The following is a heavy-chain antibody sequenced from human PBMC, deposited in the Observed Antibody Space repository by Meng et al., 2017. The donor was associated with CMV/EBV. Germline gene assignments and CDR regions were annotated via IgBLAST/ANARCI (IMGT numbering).Heavy chain of an antibody. V-gene: IGHV3-9*01. CDR1: GFTFSSYG. CDR3: ARDRVPAATNLRSDAFDI. D-gene: IGHD2-2*01. J-gene: IGHJ3*02. CDR2: ITWNNQTV. Sequence: SLKISCAASGFTFSSYGMHWVRQTPGKGLEWVSGITWNNQTVGYADSVKGRFTISRDHAQNSLFLQMDSLRVEDTALYFCARDRVPAATNLRSDAFDIWGQGTLVTVSS.